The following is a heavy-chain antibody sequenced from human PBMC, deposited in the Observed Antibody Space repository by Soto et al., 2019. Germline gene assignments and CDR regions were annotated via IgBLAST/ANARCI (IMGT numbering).Heavy chain of an antibody. CDR1: RCTFPSYG. CDR3: ARDIRGRRGMDD. V-gene: IGHV1-18*04. Sequence: SVDDSFKGSRCTFPSYGISGVRQPAGRGGEGMGWISAYNGNTNYAQKRQGRVTMTTDTSTRTAYMEVRGLRADHRAGYYLARDIRGRRGMDDWGQGTTVTVSS. D-gene: IGHD5-12*01. CDR2: ISAYNGNT. J-gene: IGHJ6*02.